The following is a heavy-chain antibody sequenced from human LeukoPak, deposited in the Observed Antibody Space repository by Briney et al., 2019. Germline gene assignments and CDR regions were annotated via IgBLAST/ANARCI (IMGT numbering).Heavy chain of an antibody. J-gene: IGHJ6*02. V-gene: IGHV1-69*10. D-gene: IGHD2-2*01. CDR2: IIPILGIA. CDR1: GGTFSSYA. CDR3: ARDAGYCSSTSCYEGYYYYGMDV. Sequence: SVKVSCKASGGTFSSYAISWVRQAPGQGLEWMGWIIPILGIANYAQKFQGRVTITADKSTSTAYMELSSLRSEDTAVSYCARDAGYCSSTSCYEGYYYYGMDVWGQGTTVTVSS.